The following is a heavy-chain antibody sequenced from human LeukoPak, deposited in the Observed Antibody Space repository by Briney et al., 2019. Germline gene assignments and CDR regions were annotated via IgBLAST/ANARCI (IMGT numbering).Heavy chain of an antibody. Sequence: GASVKVSGKASGYTFTGYYMHWVRQAPGQGLEWMGRINPNSGGTNYAQKFQGRVTMTRDTSTSTVYMELSSLRSEDTAVYYCARHVLRYFDYAFDIWGQGTMVTVSS. CDR2: INPNSGGT. CDR3: ARHVLRYFDYAFDI. CDR1: GYTFTGYY. J-gene: IGHJ3*02. D-gene: IGHD3-9*01. V-gene: IGHV1-2*06.